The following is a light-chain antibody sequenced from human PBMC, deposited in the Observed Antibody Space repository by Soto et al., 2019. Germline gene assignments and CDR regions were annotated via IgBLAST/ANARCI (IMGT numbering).Light chain of an antibody. V-gene: IGKV1-5*03. Sequence: DIQMTQSPSTLAASVGDRVTITCRASQNIGNWLAWYQQKPGKAPNLLIYKASSLESGVPARFSGGGSGADFTITISSLRPDDSAIYYCEEYDSCTFGQGTKLDIK. J-gene: IGKJ1*01. CDR3: EEYDSCT. CDR1: QNIGNW. CDR2: KAS.